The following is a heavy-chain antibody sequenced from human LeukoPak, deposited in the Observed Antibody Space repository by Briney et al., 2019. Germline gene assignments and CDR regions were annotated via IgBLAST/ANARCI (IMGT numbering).Heavy chain of an antibody. Sequence: GGSLRLSCAASGFTFSSYAMSWVRQAPGKGLEWVSNISGRGGSTYYADSVKGRFTISRDNSKNTLYLQMNSLRAEDAAVYFCAKAPVTSCRGAYCYPFDSWGQGTLVTVSS. CDR2: ISGRGGST. CDR1: GFTFSSYA. V-gene: IGHV3-23*01. J-gene: IGHJ4*02. CDR3: AKAPVTSCRGAYCYPFDS. D-gene: IGHD2-21*01.